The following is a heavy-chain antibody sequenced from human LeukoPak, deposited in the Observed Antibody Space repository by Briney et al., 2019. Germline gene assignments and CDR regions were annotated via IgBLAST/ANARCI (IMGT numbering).Heavy chain of an antibody. Sequence: ASVKVSCKASGYTFTSHDINWVRQATGQGLEWMGWMNPNSGNTGYAQKFQGRVTMTRNTSISTAYMELSSLRSEDTAVYYCARVYSYGTYYYYYMDVWGKGTTVTVSS. CDR2: MNPNSGNT. D-gene: IGHD5-18*01. J-gene: IGHJ6*03. V-gene: IGHV1-8*01. CDR3: ARVYSYGTYYYYYMDV. CDR1: GYTFTSHD.